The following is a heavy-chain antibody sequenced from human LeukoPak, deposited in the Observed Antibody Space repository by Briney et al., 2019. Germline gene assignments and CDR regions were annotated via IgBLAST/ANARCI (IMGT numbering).Heavy chain of an antibody. Sequence: GASVKVSCKASGGTFSSYAMSWVRQARGQGLEWMGEIIPIFGTTNYAQKFQGRVTITADESTSTAYMELSSLRSEDTAVYYCASSGWDDYYYYYYMDVWGKGTTVTISS. D-gene: IGHD6-19*01. CDR2: IIPIFGTT. V-gene: IGHV1-69*13. J-gene: IGHJ6*03. CDR1: GGTFSSYA. CDR3: ASSGWDDYYYYYYMDV.